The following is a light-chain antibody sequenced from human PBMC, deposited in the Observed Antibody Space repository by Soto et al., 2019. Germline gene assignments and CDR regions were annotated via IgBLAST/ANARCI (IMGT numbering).Light chain of an antibody. V-gene: IGKV1-33*01. CDR1: QHISKF. CDR2: DAS. CDR3: LQYYNIPRT. Sequence: DIQMTQSPSSLSASVGDRVTLTCRASQHISKFINWYQQKPGKAPKLLIYDASILETGVPSRLRGSGYGTDFSFNISSLQSEDIATYYWLQYYNIPRTFGQGTKVEVK. J-gene: IGKJ2*01.